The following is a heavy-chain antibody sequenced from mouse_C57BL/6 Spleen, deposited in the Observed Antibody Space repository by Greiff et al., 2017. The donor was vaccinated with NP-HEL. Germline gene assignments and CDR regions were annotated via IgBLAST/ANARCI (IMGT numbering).Heavy chain of an antibody. CDR3: ASPHYYGSSPWVAY. Sequence: QVQLQQPGAELVKPGASVKLSCKASGYTFTSYWMHWVKQRPGQGLEWIGMIHPNSGSTNYNEKFKSKATLTVDKSSSTAYMQLSSLTSEDSAVYYCASPHYYGSSPWVAYWGQGTLVTVSA. D-gene: IGHD1-1*01. V-gene: IGHV1-64*01. CDR2: IHPNSGST. CDR1: GYTFTSYW. J-gene: IGHJ3*01.